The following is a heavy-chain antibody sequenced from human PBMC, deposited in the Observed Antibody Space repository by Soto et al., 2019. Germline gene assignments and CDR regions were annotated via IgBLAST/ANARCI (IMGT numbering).Heavy chain of an antibody. CDR2: ISGSAGAT. CDR3: ARQDYSTTWYLNY. D-gene: IGHD6-13*01. Sequence: EVKLLESGGGVVQPGGSLRLSCAASGSTFSAYAMTWVRQAPGKGLEWVSVISGSAGATYYADSVKGRFTISRDNSKNTLYLQMNSLRAEDTAVYYCARQDYSTTWYLNYWGQGTLVTVSS. V-gene: IGHV3-23*01. J-gene: IGHJ4*02. CDR1: GSTFSAYA.